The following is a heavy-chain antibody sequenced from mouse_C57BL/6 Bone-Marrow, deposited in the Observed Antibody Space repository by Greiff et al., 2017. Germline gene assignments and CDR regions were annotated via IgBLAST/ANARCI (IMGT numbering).Heavy chain of an antibody. D-gene: IGHD1-3*01. V-gene: IGHV1-55*01. J-gene: IGHJ3*01. CDR2: IYPGSGST. CDR3: ARYNFAWFAY. CDR1: GYTFTSYW. Sequence: QVQLQQPGAALVKPGASVTMSCKASGYTFTSYWITWVKQRPGQGLEWIGDIYPGSGSTNYNEKFKSQATLTVDTSSSTAYMQLSSLTSEDSAVYYCARYNFAWFAYWGQGTLVTVSA.